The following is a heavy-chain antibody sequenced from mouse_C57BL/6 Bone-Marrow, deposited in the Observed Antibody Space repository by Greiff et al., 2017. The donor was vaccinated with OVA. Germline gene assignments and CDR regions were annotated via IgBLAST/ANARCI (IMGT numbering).Heavy chain of an antibody. CDR1: GYTFTSYW. Sequence: QVHVKQPGAELVKPGASVKMSCKASGYTFTSYWITWVKQRPGQGLEWIGDIYPGSGSTNYNEKFKSKATLTVDTSSSTAYMQLSSLTSEDSAVYYCANYGSDCWYFDVWGTGTTVTVSS. D-gene: IGHD1-1*01. V-gene: IGHV1-55*01. J-gene: IGHJ1*03. CDR3: ANYGSDCWYFDV. CDR2: IYPGSGST.